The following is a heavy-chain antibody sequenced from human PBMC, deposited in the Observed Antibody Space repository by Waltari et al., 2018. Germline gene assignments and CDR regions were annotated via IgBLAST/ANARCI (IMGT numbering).Heavy chain of an antibody. CDR2: ISSSSSTI. J-gene: IGHJ4*02. CDR3: ARDSLNSCDY. V-gene: IGHV3-48*01. Sequence: EVQLVESGGGLVQPGGSLRLSCAASGFTFSSYSMNWVRQAPGKGLEWVSYISSSSSTIYYADSVKGRFTISRDNAKNSLYLQMNSLRAEDTAVYYCARDSLNSCDYWGQGTLVTVSS. D-gene: IGHD2-2*01. CDR1: GFTFSSYS.